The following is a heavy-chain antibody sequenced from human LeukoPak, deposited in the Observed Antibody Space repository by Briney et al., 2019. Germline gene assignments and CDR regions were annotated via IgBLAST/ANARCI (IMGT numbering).Heavy chain of an antibody. V-gene: IGHV3-33*08. Sequence: GGSLRLSCAASGFTFSSYAMHWVRQAPGKGLEWVAIIWYDGSNKYYSDSVKGRFTISRDNSENTLYLHMNSLTAEDTAVYYCARAPRWNHYYGVDVWGQGTTVTVSS. CDR1: GFTFSSYA. CDR3: ARAPRWNHYYGVDV. D-gene: IGHD1-1*01. J-gene: IGHJ6*02. CDR2: IWYDGSNK.